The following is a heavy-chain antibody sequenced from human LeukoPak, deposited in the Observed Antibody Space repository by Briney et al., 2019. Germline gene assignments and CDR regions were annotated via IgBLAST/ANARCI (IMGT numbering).Heavy chain of an antibody. CDR2: ISASGGSR. CDR1: GFTFSNYA. CDR3: AKEMESSTWYIDY. V-gene: IGHV3-23*01. J-gene: IGHJ4*02. D-gene: IGHD6-13*01. Sequence: GGSLRLSCAASGFTFSNYAMNWVRQGPGKGLEWVSAISASGGSRFYTDSVKGRFTISRDNSKNTLFLQMNSLRVEDTAVYYCAKEMESSTWYIDYWGQGTLVSVSS.